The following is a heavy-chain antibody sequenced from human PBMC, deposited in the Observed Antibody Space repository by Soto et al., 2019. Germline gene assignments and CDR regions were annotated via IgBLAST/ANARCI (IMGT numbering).Heavy chain of an antibody. CDR2: ISAYNGNT. V-gene: IGHV1-18*01. CDR3: VRDGGVQARFDA. D-gene: IGHD2-8*02. J-gene: IGHJ5*02. CDR1: GYTFTSYG. Sequence: QVQLVQSGAEVKKPGASVKVSCKASGYTFTSYGISWVRPAPGQGLEWMGWISAYNGNTNYAQKLQGRVTMTTDTATSAVCMVLRSLRSDCTAVYLCVRDGGVQARFDAWGQGTLVTVSS.